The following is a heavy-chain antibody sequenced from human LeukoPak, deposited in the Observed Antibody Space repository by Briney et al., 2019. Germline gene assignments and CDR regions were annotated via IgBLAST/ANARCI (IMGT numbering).Heavy chain of an antibody. CDR3: ARKKGDRSSSWDYYYYMDV. V-gene: IGHV1-2*02. Sequence: ASVKVSCKASGYTFTGYYMHWVRQAPGQGLEWMGWINPNSGGTNYAQKFQGRVTMTRDTSISTAYMELSRLRSDDTAVYYCARKKGDRSSSWDYYYYMDVWGKGTTVTVSS. D-gene: IGHD6-13*01. CDR2: INPNSGGT. CDR1: GYTFTGYY. J-gene: IGHJ6*03.